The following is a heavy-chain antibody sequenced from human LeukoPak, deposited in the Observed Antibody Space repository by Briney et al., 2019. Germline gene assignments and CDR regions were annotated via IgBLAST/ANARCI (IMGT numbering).Heavy chain of an antibody. Sequence: ASVKVSCKASGYTFTSYYMHWVRQAPGQGLEWMGWINPNSGGTNYAQKFQGRVTMTRDTSISTAYMELSRLRSYDTAVYYCASPLRSSRHEVDHWFDAWGQGTLVTVSS. CDR1: GYTFTSYY. D-gene: IGHD2-15*01. V-gene: IGHV1-2*02. J-gene: IGHJ5*02. CDR3: ASPLRSSRHEVDHWFDA. CDR2: INPNSGGT.